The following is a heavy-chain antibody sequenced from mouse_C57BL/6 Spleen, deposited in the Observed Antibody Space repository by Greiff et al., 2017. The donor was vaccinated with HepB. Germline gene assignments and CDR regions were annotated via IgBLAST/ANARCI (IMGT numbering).Heavy chain of an antibody. CDR2: IDPETGGT. D-gene: IGHD2-4*01. V-gene: IGHV1-15*01. J-gene: IGHJ4*01. CDR3: TRGGLRRVYAMDY. Sequence: VQLKQSGAELVRPGASVTLSCKASGYTFTDYEMHWVKQTPVHGLEWIGAIDPETGGTAYNQKFKGKAILTADKSSSTAYMELRSLTSEDSAVYYCTRGGLRRVYAMDYWGQGTSVTVSS. CDR1: GYTFTDYE.